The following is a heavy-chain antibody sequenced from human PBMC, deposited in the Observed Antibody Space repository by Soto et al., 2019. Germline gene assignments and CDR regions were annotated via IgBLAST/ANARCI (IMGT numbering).Heavy chain of an antibody. Sequence: QVQLQESGPGLVKPSETLSLTCTVSGGSISSYYWSWIRQPAGKGLEWIGRIYTSGSTNYNPSLRSCVAMSVDTAKNQFSLGLRSVTAADTAVYYCARGDFDDYYFDYWGQGALVTVSS. CDR1: GGSISSYY. CDR2: IYTSGST. V-gene: IGHV4-4*07. J-gene: IGHJ4*02. CDR3: ARGDFDDYYFDY. D-gene: IGHD3-10*01.